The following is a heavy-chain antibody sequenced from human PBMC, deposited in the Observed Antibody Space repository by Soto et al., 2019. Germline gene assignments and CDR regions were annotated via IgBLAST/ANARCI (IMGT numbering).Heavy chain of an antibody. Sequence: GGSLRLSCAASGLNLRGYWMHWVLQAPGEGLIWVSRINTDGTDTLYADSVKGRFTISRDNAKDSLYLQMNSLRGEDTAVYYCARYFRGSGRYFFDYWGQGTLVTVSS. J-gene: IGHJ4*02. CDR1: GLNLRGYW. D-gene: IGHD6-19*01. CDR3: ARYFRGSGRYFFDY. V-gene: IGHV3-74*03. CDR2: INTDGTDT.